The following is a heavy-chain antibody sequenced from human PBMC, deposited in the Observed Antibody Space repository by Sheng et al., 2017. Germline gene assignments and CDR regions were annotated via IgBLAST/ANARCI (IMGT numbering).Heavy chain of an antibody. CDR1: GFTFDDYG. Sequence: AASGFTFDDYGMSWVRQAPGKGLEWVSGINWNGGSTGYADSVKGRFSISRDNAKNSLYLQMNSLRAEDTALYYCARAGYCSSTSCYDVGVDYWGQGTLVTVSS. D-gene: IGHD2-2*01. CDR2: INWNGGST. V-gene: IGHV3-20*04. J-gene: IGHJ4*02. CDR3: ARAGYCSSTSCYDVGVDY.